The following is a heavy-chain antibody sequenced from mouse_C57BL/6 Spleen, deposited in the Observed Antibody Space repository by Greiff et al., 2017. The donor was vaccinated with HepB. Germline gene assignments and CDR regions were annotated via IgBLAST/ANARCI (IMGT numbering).Heavy chain of an antibody. CDR1: GYTFTSYW. CDR3: ARKEEYDGYFWFAY. Sequence: VQLQQPGAELVMPGASVKLSCKASGYTFTSYWMHWVKQRPGQGLEWIGEIDPSDSYTNYNQKFKGKSTLTVDKSSSTAYMQLSSLTSEDSAVYYCARKEEYDGYFWFAYWGQGTLVTVSA. J-gene: IGHJ3*01. V-gene: IGHV1-69*01. D-gene: IGHD2-3*01. CDR2: IDPSDSYT.